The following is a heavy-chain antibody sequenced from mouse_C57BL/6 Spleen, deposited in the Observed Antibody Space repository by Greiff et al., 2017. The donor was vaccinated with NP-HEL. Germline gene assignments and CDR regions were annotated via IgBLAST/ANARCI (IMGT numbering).Heavy chain of an antibody. D-gene: IGHD1-1*01. CDR2: ISSGSSTI. CDR3: ARRAYGSSSGDYFDY. V-gene: IGHV5-17*01. CDR1: GFTFSDYG. J-gene: IGHJ2*01. Sequence: DVMLVESGGGLVKPGGSLKLSCAASGFTFSDYGMHWVRQAPEKGLEWVAYISSGSSTIYYADTVKGRFTISRDNAKNTLFLQMTSLRSEDTAMYYCARRAYGSSSGDYFDYWGQGTTLTVSS.